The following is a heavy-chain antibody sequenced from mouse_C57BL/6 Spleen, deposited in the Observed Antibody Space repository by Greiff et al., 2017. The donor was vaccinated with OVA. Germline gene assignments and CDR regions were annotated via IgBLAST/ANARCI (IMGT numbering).Heavy chain of an antibody. CDR2: IYPGDGDT. Sequence: VQLQQSGAELVKPGASVKISCKASGYAFSSYWMNWVKQRPGKGLEWIGQIYPGDGDTNYNGKFKGKATLTADKSSSTAYMQLSSLTSEDSAVYFGAREGYGSSYAMDYWGQGTSVTVSS. D-gene: IGHD1-1*01. CDR3: AREGYGSSYAMDY. V-gene: IGHV1-80*01. CDR1: GYAFSSYW. J-gene: IGHJ4*01.